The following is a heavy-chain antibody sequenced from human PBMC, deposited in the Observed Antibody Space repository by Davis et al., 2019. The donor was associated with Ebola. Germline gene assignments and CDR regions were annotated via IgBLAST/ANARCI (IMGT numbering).Heavy chain of an antibody. CDR1: GFTFSSYA. V-gene: IGHV3-64*01. D-gene: IGHD4-11*01. Sequence: PGGSLRLSCAASGFTFSSYAMHWVRQAPGKGLEYVSAISSNGGSTYYANSVKGRFTISRDNSKNTLYLQMGSLRAEDMAVYYCARDGLQWGFYYYYYMDVWGQGTTVTVSS. CDR2: ISSNGGST. CDR3: ARDGLQWGFYYYYYMDV. J-gene: IGHJ6*03.